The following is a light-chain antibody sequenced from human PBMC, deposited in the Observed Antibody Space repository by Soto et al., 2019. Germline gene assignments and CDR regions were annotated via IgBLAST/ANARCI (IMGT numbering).Light chain of an antibody. Sequence: DVQVTQSPASLSASIGDKVNISCRTSRGIYNYLAWYQQKPGQVPKLLINAASSLQSGVPSRFRGSGSGTDFTLTISSLQPDDFSTYYCQQYNSYPIPFGQGTRLENK. CDR3: QQYNSYPIP. CDR1: RGIYNY. J-gene: IGKJ5*01. CDR2: AAS. V-gene: IGKV1-27*01.